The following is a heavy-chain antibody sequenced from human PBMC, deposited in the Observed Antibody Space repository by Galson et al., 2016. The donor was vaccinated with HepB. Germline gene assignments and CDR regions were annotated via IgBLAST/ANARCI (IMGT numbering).Heavy chain of an antibody. CDR1: GFPLSTSGVG. CDR2: IYWDDDE. D-gene: IGHD2-15*01. CDR3: AHGYGSYMGRPGEYFLH. V-gene: IGHV2-5*02. J-gene: IGHJ1*01. Sequence: PALVKPTQTLTLTCTFSGFPLSTSGVGVGWIRQPPGKALDWLALIYWDDDERYSPSLKSRLTITKDTSKNQVVLTMTNMDPVDTATYYCAHGYGSYMGRPGEYFLHWGQGTLVTVSS.